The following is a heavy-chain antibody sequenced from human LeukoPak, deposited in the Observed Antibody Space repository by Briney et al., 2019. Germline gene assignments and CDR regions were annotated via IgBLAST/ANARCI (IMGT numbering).Heavy chain of an antibody. D-gene: IGHD6-13*01. CDR2: ISGSGGST. Sequence: GGSLRLSCAASGFTFSSYAMSWVRQAPGKGLEWVSAISGSGGSTYYADSVKGRFTISRDNSKNTLYLQMNSLRAEDTAVYYCAREGTRIAAAGTAHFDCWGQGTLVTVSS. CDR3: AREGTRIAAAGTAHFDC. J-gene: IGHJ4*02. CDR1: GFTFSSYA. V-gene: IGHV3-23*01.